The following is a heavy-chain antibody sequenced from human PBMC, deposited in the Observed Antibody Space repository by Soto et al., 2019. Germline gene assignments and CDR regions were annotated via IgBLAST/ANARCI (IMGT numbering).Heavy chain of an antibody. CDR2: ITGSTGTT. V-gene: IGHV3-23*01. CDR3: AKDTSSSPYYMDV. D-gene: IGHD2-2*01. CDR1: GFTFSNFA. Sequence: EVQVLESGGGSVQPGGSLRLSCAASGFTFSNFAMSWVRHAPGKGLEWVSEITGSTGTTYYADSVRGRCIISRDNSQNTLHLQMNSLRPEDTAVYYCAKDTSSSPYYMDVWGKGTTVTVSS. J-gene: IGHJ6*03.